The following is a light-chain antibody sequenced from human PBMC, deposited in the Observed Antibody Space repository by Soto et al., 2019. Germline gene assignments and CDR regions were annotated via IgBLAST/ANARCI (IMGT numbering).Light chain of an antibody. Sequence: EIVLTQSPATLCLSPGERATLSCMASQSVSSYLAWYQQKPGQAPRLLIYDASNRATGIPARFSGSGSGTEFSLTISNLRPDDFATYYCQHYHSFSITFGQGTRLEIK. CDR2: DAS. J-gene: IGKJ5*01. CDR1: QSVSSY. CDR3: QHYHSFSIT. V-gene: IGKV3-11*01.